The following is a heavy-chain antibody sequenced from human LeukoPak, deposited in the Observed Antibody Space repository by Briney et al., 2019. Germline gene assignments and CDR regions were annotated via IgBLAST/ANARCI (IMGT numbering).Heavy chain of an antibody. CDR1: GVSISSSNSY. D-gene: IGHD3-10*01. CDR3: ARQTGSGLFSLP. J-gene: IGHJ4*02. Sequence: SETLSLTCTVSGVSISSSNSYWGWIRQPPGKGLEWIGSIYYSGNTYYNASLKSQVSISIDTSKNRFSLKLTSVTAADTAVYYCARQTGSGLFSLPGGQGTLVTVSS. V-gene: IGHV4-39*01. CDR2: IYYSGNT.